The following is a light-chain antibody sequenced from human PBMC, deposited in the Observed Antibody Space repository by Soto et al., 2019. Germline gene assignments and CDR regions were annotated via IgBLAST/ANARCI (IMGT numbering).Light chain of an antibody. CDR1: QSVSSY. CDR3: QQRSTWPPGLT. Sequence: EIVLTQSPATLSLSPGERATLSCRSSQSVSSYLAWYQQKPGQAPRLLIYYASNRATGIPARFSFSGSGTDFTLTISSLEAEDFAVYYCQQRSTWPPGLTLGGETKVELK. J-gene: IGKJ4*01. CDR2: YAS. V-gene: IGKV3-11*01.